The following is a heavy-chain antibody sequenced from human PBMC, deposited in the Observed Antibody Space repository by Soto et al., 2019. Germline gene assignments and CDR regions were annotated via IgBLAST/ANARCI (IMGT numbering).Heavy chain of an antibody. J-gene: IGHJ6*02. D-gene: IGHD2-15*01. Sequence: QVQLVQSGAEVKKPGSSVKVSCKASGGTFSSYAISWVRQAPGQGLEWMGGIIPIFGTANYAQKFQGRVKITADESTSTAYMELSSLRSEDTAVYYCARDSPDCSGGSCYSDYYYGMDVWGQGTTVTVSS. CDR2: IIPIFGTA. CDR1: GGTFSSYA. CDR3: ARDSPDCSGGSCYSDYYYGMDV. V-gene: IGHV1-69*01.